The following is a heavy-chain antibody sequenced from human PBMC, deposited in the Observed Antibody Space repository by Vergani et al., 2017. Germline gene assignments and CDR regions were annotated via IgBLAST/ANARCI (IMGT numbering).Heavy chain of an antibody. D-gene: IGHD3-16*01. J-gene: IGHJ2*01. V-gene: IGHV3-9*01. Sequence: VDAGGGLVQPGGSLRLSCTASGFTFQAFAFHWVRQVSGRGLEWVSGIDRNYGVKNGNSFEGRFSISRDNAKKAVFLQMNNLGHEDTALYFCVKDNDYDADGPFDLWGRGTLVTVSS. CDR1: GFTFQAFA. CDR3: VKDNDYDADGPFDL. CDR2: IDRNYGVK.